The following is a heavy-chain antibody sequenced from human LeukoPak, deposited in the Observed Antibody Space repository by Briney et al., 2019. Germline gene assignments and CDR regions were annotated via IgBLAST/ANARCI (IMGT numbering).Heavy chain of an antibody. CDR3: TRDRGTYNWLDP. V-gene: IGHV3-73*01. CDR1: GLTLSDSA. D-gene: IGHD1-26*01. CDR2: IDRPAKSYAT. J-gene: IGHJ5*02. Sequence: GGSLRLSCAASGLTLSDSAIHWVRQASGKGLEWVGLIDRPAKSYATAYGASVGGRFTISRDDSKNTAYLQMDSLKTEDTALYYCTRDRGTYNWLDPWGQGTLVTVSS.